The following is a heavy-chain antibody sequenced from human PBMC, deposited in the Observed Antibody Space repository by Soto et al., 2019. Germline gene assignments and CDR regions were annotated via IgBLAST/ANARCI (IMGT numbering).Heavy chain of an antibody. CDR1: GYTFTGYY. D-gene: IGHD3-10*01. J-gene: IGHJ6*03. CDR2: INPNSGGT. CDR3: ARGAYGSGSYYKDYYYYMDV. V-gene: IGHV1-2*04. Sequence: ASVTVSCKASGYTFTGYYMHWVRQAPGQGLEWMGWINPNSGGTNYAQKFQGWVTMTRDTSISTAYMELSRLRSDDTAVYYCARGAYGSGSYYKDYYYYMDVWGKGTTVTVSS.